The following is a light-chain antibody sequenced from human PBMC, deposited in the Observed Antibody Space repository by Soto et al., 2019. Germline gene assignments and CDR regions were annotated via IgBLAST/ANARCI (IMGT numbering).Light chain of an antibody. CDR2: DAS. Sequence: EIVLTQSPATLSLSPGERATLSCRASQSVSSYLAWYQQKPGQAPRLLIYDASNRATGIPARFSGSGSGTDFTLTISSLEPEDFALYFWQQRSNWPITFGQGTRLEIK. J-gene: IGKJ5*01. CDR1: QSVSSY. CDR3: QQRSNWPIT. V-gene: IGKV3-11*01.